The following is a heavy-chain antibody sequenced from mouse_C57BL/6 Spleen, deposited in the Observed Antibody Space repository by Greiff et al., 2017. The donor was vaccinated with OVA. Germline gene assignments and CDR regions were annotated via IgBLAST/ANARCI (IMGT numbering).Heavy chain of an antibody. D-gene: IGHD1-1*01. CDR2: IYPGDGDT. CDR3: ARCRDYYGTYFDY. Sequence: QVQLQQSGPELVKPGASVKISCKASGYAFSSSWMNWVKQRPGKGLEWIGRIYPGDGDTNYNGKFKGKATLTADKSSSTAYMQLSSLTSEDSAVYFCARCRDYYGTYFDYWGQGTTLTVSS. J-gene: IGHJ2*01. CDR1: GYAFSSSW. V-gene: IGHV1-82*01.